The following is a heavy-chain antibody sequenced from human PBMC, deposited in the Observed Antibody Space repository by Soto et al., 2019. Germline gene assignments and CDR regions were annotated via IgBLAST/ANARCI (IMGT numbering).Heavy chain of an antibody. D-gene: IGHD1-7*01. CDR1: GYSFTSYW. Sequence: PGESLKISWKGSGYSFTSYWIGWVRQMPGKGLEWMGSICPGDSDTRYGPYFQVQVTISADKSISTAYLQWSSLKASDTATYYCARFSERRTGTTLXWGQGTLVT. V-gene: IGHV5-51*01. J-gene: IGHJ4*02. CDR3: ARFSERRTGTTLX. CDR2: ICPGDSDT.